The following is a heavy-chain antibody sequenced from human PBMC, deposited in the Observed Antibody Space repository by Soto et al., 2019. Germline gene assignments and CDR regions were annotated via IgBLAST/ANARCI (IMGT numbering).Heavy chain of an antibody. CDR1: GFSVNNNY. CDR2: IYSGGST. D-gene: IGHD2-2*01. Sequence: EVQLVQSGGGVVQPGGSLRLSCAASGFSVNNNYMSWVRQAPGKGLEWVSVIYSGGSTYYADSVKGRFTISRDNSKNTLYLQMTSLRAEDTAVYYSARGSTAYYYMDVWGKGTTVTVYS. J-gene: IGHJ6*03. V-gene: IGHV3-66*01. CDR3: ARGSTAYYYMDV.